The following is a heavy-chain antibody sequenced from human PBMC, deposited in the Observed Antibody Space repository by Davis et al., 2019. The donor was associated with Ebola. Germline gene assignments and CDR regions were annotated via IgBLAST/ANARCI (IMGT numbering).Heavy chain of an antibody. CDR1: GFTFSTYW. CDR2: INGDGGST. D-gene: IGHD3-22*01. J-gene: IGHJ4*02. Sequence: HTGGSLRLSCAASGFTFSTYWMHWVRQAPGKGLVWVSRINGDGGSTNYADSLKGRFTISRDNAKNTLYLQMNSLRAEDTAVYYCARDLGKDDSRGTSALAMDYWGQGTLVTVSS. V-gene: IGHV3-74*01. CDR3: ARDLGKDDSRGTSALAMDY.